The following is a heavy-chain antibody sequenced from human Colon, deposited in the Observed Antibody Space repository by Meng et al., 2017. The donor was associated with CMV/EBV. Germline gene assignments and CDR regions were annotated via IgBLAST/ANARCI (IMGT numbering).Heavy chain of an antibody. CDR3: SASFDY. V-gene: IGHV7-4-1*02. CDR1: GYTFSNYH. D-gene: IGHD3-16*01. CDR2: INTNTGNP. Sequence: SVKVSCKASGYTFSNYHVNWVRQAPGQGLEWMGWINTNTGNPTYAQGFIGRFVFSLATSISTAYLQISGLKAEDTAVYYCSASFDYRGQGTLVTVSS. J-gene: IGHJ4*02.